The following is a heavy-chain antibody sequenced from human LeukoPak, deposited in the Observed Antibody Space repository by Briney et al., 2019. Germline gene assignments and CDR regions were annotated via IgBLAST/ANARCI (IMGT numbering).Heavy chain of an antibody. Sequence: GGSLRLSCAASGFTFSSYAMHWVRQAPGKGLEWVAVISYDGSNKYYADSVKGRFTISRDNSKNTLYLQMNSLRAEDTAVYYCARDARGPVDYWGQGTLVTVSS. CDR3: ARDARGPVDY. CDR2: ISYDGSNK. CDR1: GFTFSSYA. D-gene: IGHD5-12*01. J-gene: IGHJ4*02. V-gene: IGHV3-30-3*01.